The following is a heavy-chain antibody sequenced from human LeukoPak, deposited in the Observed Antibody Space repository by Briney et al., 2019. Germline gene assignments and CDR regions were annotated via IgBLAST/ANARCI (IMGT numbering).Heavy chain of an antibody. CDR1: GFTFSSYA. V-gene: IGHV3-23*01. CDR2: ISGSGGST. D-gene: IGHD3-16*01. J-gene: IGHJ5*02. CDR3: AKEGGSGAYYDYVWGSYPNWFGP. Sequence: PGGSLRLSCAASGFTFSSYAMSWVRQAPGKGLEWVSAISGSGGSTYYADSVKGRFTISRDNSKNTLYLQMNSLRAEDTAVYYCAKEGGSGAYYDYVWGSYPNWFGPWGQGTLVTVSS.